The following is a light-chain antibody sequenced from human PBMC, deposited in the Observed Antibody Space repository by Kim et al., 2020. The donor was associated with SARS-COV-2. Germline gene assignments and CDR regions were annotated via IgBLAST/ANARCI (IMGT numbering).Light chain of an antibody. V-gene: IGKV3-11*01. Sequence: EIVLTQSPATLSLSPGERATLSCRASQSISSYLAWYQQNPGQAPRLLIYDASNRATGIPARFSGSGSGKDFTLTISSLEPEDFAVYYCQQRSNWPLTFGGGTKVDIK. CDR1: QSISSY. J-gene: IGKJ4*01. CDR3: QQRSNWPLT. CDR2: DAS.